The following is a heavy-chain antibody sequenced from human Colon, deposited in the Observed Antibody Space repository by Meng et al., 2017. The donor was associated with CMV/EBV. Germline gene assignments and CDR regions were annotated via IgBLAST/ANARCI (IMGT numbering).Heavy chain of an antibody. Sequence: GGSLRLSCAASGFPFSNYAIHWVRQAPGKGLEWVSVISYGGNKKAYADSVKGRFTIYRDNSKNMVYLQMNSLRDEDTALYHCARDLAPAGDDYYYGMDVWGQGTTVTVSS. CDR3: ARDLAPAGDDYYYGMDV. J-gene: IGHJ6*02. V-gene: IGHV3-30-3*01. D-gene: IGHD6-13*01. CDR1: GFPFSNYA. CDR2: ISYGGNKK.